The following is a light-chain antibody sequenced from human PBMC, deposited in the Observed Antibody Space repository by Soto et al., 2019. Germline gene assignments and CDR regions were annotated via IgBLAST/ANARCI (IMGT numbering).Light chain of an antibody. J-gene: IGLJ2*01. Sequence: QSVLTQPPSVSAAPGQKVTISCSGSSSNIASWYQQLPGTAPKLLIYDNNKRPSGIPDRFSGSKSGTSATLGITGLQTGDEADYYCGMWDSSLSVVVFGGGTKLTVL. V-gene: IGLV1-51*01. CDR3: GMWDSSLSVVV. CDR1: SSNIA. CDR2: DNN.